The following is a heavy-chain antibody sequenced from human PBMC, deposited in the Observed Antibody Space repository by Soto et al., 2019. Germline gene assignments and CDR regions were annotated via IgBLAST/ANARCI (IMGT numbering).Heavy chain of an antibody. D-gene: IGHD2-2*02. CDR3: AKYQLLYRGAFWLYP. Sequence: ASVKVSCKVSGCTLTELSMHWVRQAPGKGLEWMGGFDPEDGETNYAQKFQGRVTMTEDKSTETAYMELSSLRSKDTAVYYWAKYQLLYRGAFWLYPWGQGTLGTVSS. CDR2: FDPEDGET. J-gene: IGHJ5*02. V-gene: IGHV1-24*01. CDR1: GCTLTELS.